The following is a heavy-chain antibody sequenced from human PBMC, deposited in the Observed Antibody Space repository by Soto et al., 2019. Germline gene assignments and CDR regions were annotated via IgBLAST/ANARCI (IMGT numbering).Heavy chain of an antibody. CDR1: GGSISSGGYY. V-gene: IGHV4-31*03. CDR3: ARSPHIQLWSYPADY. Sequence: QVQLQESGPGLVKPSQTLSLTCTVSGGSISSGGYYWSWIRQHPGKGLEWIGYIYFSGSTYYNPAIKSRVTISVDVSKDRFSLKLSSVTAADTAVHYCARSPHIQLWSYPADYWGQGTLVTVSS. D-gene: IGHD1-1*01. CDR2: IYFSGST. J-gene: IGHJ4*02.